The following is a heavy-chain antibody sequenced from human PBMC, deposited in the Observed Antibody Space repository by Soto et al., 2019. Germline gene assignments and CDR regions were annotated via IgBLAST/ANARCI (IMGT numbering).Heavy chain of an antibody. V-gene: IGHV1-3*01. CDR3: ARDPCSGGTCYHNAFDI. D-gene: IGHD2-15*01. CDR2: MNAGNGNT. CDR1: GYTFTSYS. Sequence: GASVKVSCKASGYTFTSYSMHWVRQAPGQRLEWMGWMNAGNGNTKYSQKFQGRVTLMRGTSAGTAYMELSSLRSEDTAVYYCARDPCSGGTCYHNAFDIWGQGTMVTVSS. J-gene: IGHJ3*02.